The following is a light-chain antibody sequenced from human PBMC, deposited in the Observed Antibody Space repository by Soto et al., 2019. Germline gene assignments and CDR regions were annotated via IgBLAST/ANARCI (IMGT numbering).Light chain of an antibody. CDR2: GVT. Sequence: QSALTQPASVSGSPGQSITISCTGTSIDVGGYNYVSWYQHHPGKAPKLMIYGVTNRPSGVSIRFSGSKSGNTASLTISGLQTEDEADYYCTSYIHRRTLVVFGGGTKLTVL. CDR3: TSYIHRRTLVV. CDR1: SIDVGGYNY. J-gene: IGLJ2*01. V-gene: IGLV2-14*01.